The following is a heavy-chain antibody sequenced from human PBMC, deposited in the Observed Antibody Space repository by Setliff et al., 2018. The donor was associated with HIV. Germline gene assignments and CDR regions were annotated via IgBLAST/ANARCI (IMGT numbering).Heavy chain of an antibody. J-gene: IGHJ4*02. Sequence: PSETLSLTCAVSGYSISSGYYWGWVRQPPEKGLEWIGSFYHSGSTFYNPSLQGRVTTSVDTSNSQFSLTLTYVTAADTATYYCARHMPRVRGVTYFDSWGQGILVTVSS. CDR2: FYHSGST. CDR1: GYSISSGYY. CDR3: ARHMPRVRGVTYFDS. V-gene: IGHV4-38-2*01. D-gene: IGHD3-10*01.